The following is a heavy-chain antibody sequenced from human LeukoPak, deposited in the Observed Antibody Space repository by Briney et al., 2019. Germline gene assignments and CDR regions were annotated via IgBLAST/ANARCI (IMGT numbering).Heavy chain of an antibody. J-gene: IGHJ4*02. V-gene: IGHV3-23*01. CDR3: ASAIVVVPAATDWDFDY. D-gene: IGHD2-2*01. Sequence: GGSLRLSXAASGFTFSSYAMSWVRQAPGKGLEWVSAISGSGGSTYYADSVKGRFTISRDNSKNTLYLQMNSLRAEDTAVYYCASAIVVVPAATDWDFDYWGQGTLVTVSS. CDR2: ISGSGGST. CDR1: GFTFSSYA.